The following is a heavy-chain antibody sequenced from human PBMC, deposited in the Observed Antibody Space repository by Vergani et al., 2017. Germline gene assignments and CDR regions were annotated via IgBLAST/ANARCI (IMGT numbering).Heavy chain of an antibody. J-gene: IGHJ3*02. CDR1: GFTFIMHD. D-gene: IGHD6-19*01. V-gene: IGHV3-23*01. CDR3: AKVGRSEVAGTFGAFDI. Sequence: EVQLLESGGDLVQPGGSLRLSCAASGFTFIMHDMSWVRQAPGKGLEWVSTLSASDRRRHYADSVKGRFTISRDNSKNTLFLHMNSLRPEDTAVYYCAKVGRSEVAGTFGAFDIWGQGTMVTVSS. CDR2: LSASDRRR.